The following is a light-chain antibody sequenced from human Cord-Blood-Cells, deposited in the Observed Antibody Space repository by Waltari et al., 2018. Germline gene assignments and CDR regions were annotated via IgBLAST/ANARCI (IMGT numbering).Light chain of an antibody. CDR1: SSNIGSNT. Sequence: QSVLTQPPSASGTPGQRVTISCSGSSSNIGSNTVNWYQQLPGKAPKLLIYSKNQRPAGVPDRLSGSKAGTSASLAISGLQSEDEADYYWAAWDESLNGWVFGGGTKLTVL. V-gene: IGLV1-44*01. CDR2: SKN. J-gene: IGLJ3*02. CDR3: AAWDESLNGWV.